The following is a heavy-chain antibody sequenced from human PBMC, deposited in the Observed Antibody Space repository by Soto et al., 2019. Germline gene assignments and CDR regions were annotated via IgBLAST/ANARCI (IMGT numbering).Heavy chain of an antibody. CDR3: ARDLAVGPEDYYYYYMDV. CDR1: GFTFSSYW. V-gene: IGHV3-7*01. J-gene: IGHJ6*03. D-gene: IGHD6-19*01. Sequence: GGSLRLSCAASGFTFSSYWMSWVRQAPGKGLEWVANIKQDGSEKYYVDSVKGRFTISRDNAKNSLYLQMNSLRAEDTAVYYCARDLAVGPEDYYYYYMDVWGKGTTGTVSS. CDR2: IKQDGSEK.